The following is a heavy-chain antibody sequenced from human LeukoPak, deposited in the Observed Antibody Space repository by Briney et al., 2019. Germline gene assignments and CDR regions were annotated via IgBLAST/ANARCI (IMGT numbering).Heavy chain of an antibody. CDR2: MNPNSGNT. V-gene: IGHV1-8*01. J-gene: IGHJ6*03. Sequence: ASVKLSCKASGYTFTSYNINWVRQAPGQGLEWMGWMNPNSGNTSYAQKFQGRVTMTRNTSISTAYMELSSLRSEDTAVYYCARSSSSTSCDYYYYYMDVWGKRTTVTVSS. D-gene: IGHD2-2*01. CDR3: ARSSSSTSCDYYYYYMDV. CDR1: GYTFTSYN.